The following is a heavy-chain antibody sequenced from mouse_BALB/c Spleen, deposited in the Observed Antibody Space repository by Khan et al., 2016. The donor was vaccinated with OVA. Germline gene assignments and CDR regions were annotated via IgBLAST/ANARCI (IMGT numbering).Heavy chain of an antibody. J-gene: IGHJ1*01. CDR3: TRDGNYAHWYFDV. CDR1: GFSFTTYT. Sequence: EVQLLETGGGLVRPGGSLKLSCAASGFSFTTYTMSWVRQTPERRLEWVATINSGSTYTYYPDSVKGRFTISRDNAKNTLYFQMSSLKYEDTAMYYCTRDGNYAHWYFDVWGAGTTLTVSS. D-gene: IGHD2-1*01. CDR2: INSGSTYT. V-gene: IGHV5-6-4*01.